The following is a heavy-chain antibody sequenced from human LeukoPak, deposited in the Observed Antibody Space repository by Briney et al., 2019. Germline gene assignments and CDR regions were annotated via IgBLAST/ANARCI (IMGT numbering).Heavy chain of an antibody. D-gene: IGHD6-19*01. CDR2: IYYSGST. CDR3: ARGYSSGWYDGDAFDI. V-gene: IGHV4-59*01. J-gene: IGHJ3*02. Sequence: SETLSLTCTVSGGSISSYYWSWIRQPPGKGLEWIGYIYYSGSTNYNPSLKSRVTISVDTSKNQFSLKLSSVTAADTAVYYCARGYSSGWYDGDAFDIWGQGTMVTVSS. CDR1: GGSISSYY.